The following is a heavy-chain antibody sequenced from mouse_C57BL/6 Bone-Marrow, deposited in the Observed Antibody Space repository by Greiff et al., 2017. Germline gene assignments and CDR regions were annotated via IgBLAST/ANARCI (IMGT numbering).Heavy chain of an antibody. CDR2: IDPSDSYT. V-gene: IGHV1-59*01. J-gene: IGHJ2*01. CDR1: GYTFTSYW. D-gene: IGHD2-4*01. Sequence: QVQLQQPGAELVRPGTSVKLSCKASGYTFTSYWMHWVKQRPGQGLEWIGVIDPSDSYTNYNQKFKGKATLTVDTSSSTAYMQLSSLTSEDSAVYYRARGDDYDFDYWGQGTT. CDR3: ARGDDYDFDY.